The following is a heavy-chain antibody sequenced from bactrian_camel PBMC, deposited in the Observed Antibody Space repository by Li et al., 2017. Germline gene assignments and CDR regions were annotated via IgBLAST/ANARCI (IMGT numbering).Heavy chain of an antibody. V-gene: IGHV3S25*01. CDR2: INSGGSTT. Sequence: QLVESGGELVQPGGSLRLSCAASGFVFSNYWLYWVRQAPGKGLEWVSSINSGGSTTHYADSVKGRFTISRDNAKNTVFLQMNSLKPEDAGLYYCAAGWTVIPGAACEYKSWGRGTQVTVS. J-gene: IGHJ4*01. D-gene: IGHD5*01. CDR3: AAGWTVIPGAACEYKS. CDR1: GFVFSNYW.